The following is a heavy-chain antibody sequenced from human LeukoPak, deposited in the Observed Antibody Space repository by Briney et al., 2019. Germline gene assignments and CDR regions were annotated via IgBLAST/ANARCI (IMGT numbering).Heavy chain of an antibody. CDR1: GYTFTGYY. CDR2: INPNSGGT. J-gene: IGHJ3*02. D-gene: IGHD5-24*01. V-gene: IGHV1-2*02. Sequence: ASVKVSCKASGYTFTGYYMHWVRQAPGQGLEWMGWINPNSGGTNYAQKFQGRVTMTRDTSISTAYMELSRLRSDDTAVHYCARVEMATITPAFDIWGQGTMVTVSS. CDR3: ARVEMATITPAFDI.